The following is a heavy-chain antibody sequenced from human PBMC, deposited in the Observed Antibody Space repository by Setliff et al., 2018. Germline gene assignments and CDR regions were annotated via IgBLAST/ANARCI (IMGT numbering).Heavy chain of an antibody. J-gene: IGHJ6*02. D-gene: IGHD6-19*01. V-gene: IGHV4-30-4*08. CDR2: IYHSGSA. CDR1: GDSISSGDYF. Sequence: ASETLSLTCTVSGDSISSGDYFWSWIRQPPGKGLEWIAYIYHSGSAYYNPSLKSRVTMSVDTSKNQFSLHLTSVTAADTAVYYCARENLSSGWYVGGYYYYYGMDVWGQGTTVTVSS. CDR3: ARENLSSGWYVGGYYYYYGMDV.